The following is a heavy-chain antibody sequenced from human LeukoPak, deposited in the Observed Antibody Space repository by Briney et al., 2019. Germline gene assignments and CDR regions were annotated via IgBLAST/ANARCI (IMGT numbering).Heavy chain of an antibody. J-gene: IGHJ4*02. V-gene: IGHV3-9*01. Sequence: GRSLRLSCAASGFTFDDYAMHWVRQAPGKGLEWVSGISWNRGSIGYADSVKGRFTISRDNAKNSLYLQMNSLRAEDTALYYCAKDRSYYDSSGYYDYWGQGTLVTVSS. D-gene: IGHD3-22*01. CDR1: GFTFDDYA. CDR2: ISWNRGSI. CDR3: AKDRSYYDSSGYYDY.